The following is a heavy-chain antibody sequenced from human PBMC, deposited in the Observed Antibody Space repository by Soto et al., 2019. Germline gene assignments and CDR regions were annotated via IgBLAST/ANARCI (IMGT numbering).Heavy chain of an antibody. J-gene: IGHJ6*02. CDR2: ISSSGSTI. CDR3: ARDDDIPAAIKVPNYGMDV. V-gene: IGHV3-48*03. Sequence: HPVGSLRLSCAASGFTFSSYEMNWVRQAPGKGLEWVSYISSSGSTIYYADSVKGRFTISRDNAKNSLYLQMNSLRAEDTAVYYCARDDDIPAAIKVPNYGMDVWGQGTTVTVSS. D-gene: IGHD2-2*01. CDR1: GFTFSSYE.